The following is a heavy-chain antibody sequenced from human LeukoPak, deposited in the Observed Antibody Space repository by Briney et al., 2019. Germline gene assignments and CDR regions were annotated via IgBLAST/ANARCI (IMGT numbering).Heavy chain of an antibody. J-gene: IGHJ6*02. D-gene: IGHD6-13*01. V-gene: IGHV1-18*01. CDR2: ISAYNGNT. CDR3: ARDRGSSDYYYYGMDV. Sequence: ASVKVSCKASGYTFTSYGISWVRQAPGQGLEWMGWISAYNGNTNYAQKLQGRVTMTTDTSTSTAYMELRSPRSDDTAVYYCARDRGSSDYYYYGMDVWGQGTTVTVSS. CDR1: GYTFTSYG.